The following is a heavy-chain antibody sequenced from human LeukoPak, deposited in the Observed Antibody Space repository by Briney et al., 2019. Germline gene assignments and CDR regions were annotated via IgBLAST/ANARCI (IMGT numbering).Heavy chain of an antibody. CDR2: ISGSGGST. J-gene: IGHJ3*02. V-gene: IGHV3-23*01. Sequence: GGSLRLSCAASGFTFSSYAMSWVRQAPGKGLEWVSAISGSGGSTYYADSVKGRFTISRDNSKNTLYLQMNSLRAEDTAVYYCAKWNHDSSGYYDDAFGIWGQGTMVTVSS. D-gene: IGHD3-22*01. CDR3: AKWNHDSSGYYDDAFGI. CDR1: GFTFSSYA.